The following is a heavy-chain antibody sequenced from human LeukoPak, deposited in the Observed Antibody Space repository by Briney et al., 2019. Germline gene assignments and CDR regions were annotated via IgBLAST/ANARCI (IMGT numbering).Heavy chain of an antibody. CDR3: ARGNYYGSGTQADGMDV. Sequence: SETLSLTCAVYGGSFSGYYWSWIRHPPGKGLEWIGEINHSGSTNYNPSLKSRVTISVDTSKNQFSLKLSSVTAADTAVYYCARGNYYGSGTQADGMDVWGQGTTVTVSS. V-gene: IGHV4-34*01. CDR1: GGSFSGYY. CDR2: INHSGST. D-gene: IGHD3-10*01. J-gene: IGHJ6*02.